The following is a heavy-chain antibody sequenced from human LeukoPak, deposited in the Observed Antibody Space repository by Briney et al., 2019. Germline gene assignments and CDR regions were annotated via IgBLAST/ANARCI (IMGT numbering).Heavy chain of an antibody. V-gene: IGHV3-21*01. CDR3: ARHFGAPDFWSESMFDP. CDR2: ISSSSSYI. J-gene: IGHJ5*02. CDR1: GFTFSSYS. D-gene: IGHD3-3*01. Sequence: GGSLRLSCAASGFTFSSYSMNWVRQAPGKGLEWVSSISSSSSYIYYADSVKGRFTISRDNAKNSLYLQMNSLRAEDTAVYYCARHFGAPDFWSESMFDPWGQGTLVTVSS.